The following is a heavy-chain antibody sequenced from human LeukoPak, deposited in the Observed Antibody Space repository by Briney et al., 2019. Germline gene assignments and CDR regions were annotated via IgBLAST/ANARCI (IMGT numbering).Heavy chain of an antibody. CDR1: GGSISTGGYY. Sequence: SETLSLTCTVSGGSISTGGYYCSWIRQPPGKGLEGIGGIYYSGSTYYNPSLKSRVTISVDTSKNQFSLKLSSVTAAYTAVYYCARGRYYYDSSGYYLGYWGQGTLVTVSS. J-gene: IGHJ4*02. CDR2: IYYSGST. D-gene: IGHD3-22*01. CDR3: ARGRYYYDSSGYYLGY. V-gene: IGHV4-39*07.